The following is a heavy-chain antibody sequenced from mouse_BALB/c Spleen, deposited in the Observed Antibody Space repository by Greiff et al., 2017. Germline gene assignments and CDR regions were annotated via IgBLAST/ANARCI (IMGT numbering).Heavy chain of an antibody. CDR1: GFNIKDTY. CDR2: IDPANGNT. J-gene: IGHJ2*01. D-gene: IGHD2-4*01. Sequence: VQLQQSGAELVKPGASVKLSCTASGFNIKDTYMHWVKLRPEQGLEWIGRIDPANGNTKYDPKFQGKATITADTSSNTAYLQLSSLTSEDTAVYYCARNAMITTFDYWGQGTTLTVSS. CDR3: ARNAMITTFDY. V-gene: IGHV14-3*02.